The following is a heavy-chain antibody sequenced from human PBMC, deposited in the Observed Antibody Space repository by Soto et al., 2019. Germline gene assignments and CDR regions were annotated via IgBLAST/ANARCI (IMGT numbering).Heavy chain of an antibody. J-gene: IGHJ4*02. V-gene: IGHV3-21*06. CDR3: AREFVDLTSNFGY. CDR1: GFTFTRYS. Sequence: EVQLVESGGGLVKPGGSLRLSCAASGFTFTRYSMNWVRQATGQGLEWVSSISSTTNYIYYGDSIKGRFTISGDNAKNSLSLEMNSLRAEDTAVDYCAREFVDLTSNFGYWGQGALFTVSS. CDR2: ISSTTNYI. D-gene: IGHD3-10*01.